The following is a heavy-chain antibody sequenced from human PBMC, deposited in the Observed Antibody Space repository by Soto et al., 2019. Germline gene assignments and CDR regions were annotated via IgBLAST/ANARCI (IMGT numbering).Heavy chain of an antibody. J-gene: IGHJ4*02. V-gene: IGHV4-59*08. CDR3: VRRYGDCFDY. CDR1: GGSISSYY. D-gene: IGHD4-17*01. CDR2: IYYSGST. Sequence: PSETLSLTCTVSGGSISSYYWSWIRQPSGKGLEWIGYIYYSGSTNYNPSLKSRVTISVDTSKNQFSLKLSSVTAADTAVYHCVRRYGDCFDYWGQGTLVTVSS.